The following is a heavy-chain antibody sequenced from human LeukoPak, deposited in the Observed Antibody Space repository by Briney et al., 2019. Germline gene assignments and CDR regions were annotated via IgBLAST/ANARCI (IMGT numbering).Heavy chain of an antibody. V-gene: IGHV4-38-2*02. CDR3: ARSSGYMSY. Sequence: SETLSLTCTVSHYSISSNYYWGWIRQPPGEGLEWIGSIYHSGSTYYNLSLKSRVTISVYTSKNQVSLKLTSVNAADTAVYYCARSSGYMSYWGQGTLVTVSS. CDR1: HYSISSNYY. J-gene: IGHJ4*02. D-gene: IGHD3-22*01. CDR2: IYHSGST.